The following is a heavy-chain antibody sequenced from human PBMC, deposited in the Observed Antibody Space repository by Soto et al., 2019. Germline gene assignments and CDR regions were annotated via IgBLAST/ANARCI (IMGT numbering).Heavy chain of an antibody. CDR3: ARVYYDILTGYRN. Sequence: GGSLRLSCAASGFTVSSNYMSWVRQAPGKGLEWVSVIYSGGSSTYYADSVKGRFTISRDNSKNTLYLQMNRLRAEDTAVYYCARVYYDILTGYRNWGQGTLVTVSS. CDR2: IYSGGSST. V-gene: IGHV3-66*01. J-gene: IGHJ4*02. D-gene: IGHD3-9*01. CDR1: GFTVSSNY.